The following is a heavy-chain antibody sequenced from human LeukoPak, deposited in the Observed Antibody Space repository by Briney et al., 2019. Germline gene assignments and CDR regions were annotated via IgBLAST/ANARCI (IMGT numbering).Heavy chain of an antibody. D-gene: IGHD3-22*01. V-gene: IGHV4-59*01. Sequence: SETLSLTCTVSGASISPYFWSWIRQPPGKGLEWIGFISYSGSTNYNSSLNSRVTISVDTSKSQFSLKLSSVTAADTAVYYRARAPSMILPYYFDHWGQGILVTVSS. CDR2: ISYSGST. CDR3: ARAPSMILPYYFDH. J-gene: IGHJ4*02. CDR1: GASISPYF.